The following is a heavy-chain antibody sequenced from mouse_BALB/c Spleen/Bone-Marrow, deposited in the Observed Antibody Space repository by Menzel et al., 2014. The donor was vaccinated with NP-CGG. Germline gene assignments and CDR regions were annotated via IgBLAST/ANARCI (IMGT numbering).Heavy chain of an antibody. CDR2: INTNGGNT. Sequence: EVKLVESGGGLVQPGGSLKLSCAASGFTFSSYGMSWVRQTPDKRLELVATINTNGGNTYYPDSVKGRFTISRDNAKNTLYLQMSSLKSEDTAMYYCARGPDYWGQGTTLTVS. V-gene: IGHV5-6-3*01. CDR1: GFTFSSYG. J-gene: IGHJ2*01. CDR3: ARGPDY.